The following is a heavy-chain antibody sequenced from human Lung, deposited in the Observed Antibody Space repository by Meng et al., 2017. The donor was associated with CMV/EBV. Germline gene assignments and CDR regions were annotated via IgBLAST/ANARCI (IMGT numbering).Heavy chain of an antibody. CDR3: ARDPVGEPTFDY. D-gene: IGHD1-26*01. CDR2: ISTYNDDK. J-gene: IGHJ4*01. CDR1: GYTFTGYG. Sequence: SVXVSCKTSGYTFTGYGISWVRQAPGQGLEWMGWISTYNDDKTYVQKFQTRVTMTTDRSTSTAYMELRNLRSDDTAVYYCARDPVGEPTFDYWGQGALVTVSS. V-gene: IGHV1-18*01.